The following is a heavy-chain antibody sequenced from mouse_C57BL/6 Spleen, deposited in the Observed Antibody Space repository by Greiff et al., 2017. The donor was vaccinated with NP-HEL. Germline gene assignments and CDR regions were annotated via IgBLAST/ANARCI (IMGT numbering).Heavy chain of an antibody. CDR3: ARQKYYDYFFDY. J-gene: IGHJ2*01. D-gene: IGHD2-4*01. CDR2: IDPSDSYT. Sequence: VQLQQPGAELVKPGASVKLSCKASGYTFTSYWMQWVKQRPGQGLEWIGEIDPSDSYTNYNQKFKGKATLTVDTSSSTAYMQLSSLTSEDSAVYYCARQKYYDYFFDYWGQGTTLTVSS. CDR1: GYTFTSYW. V-gene: IGHV1-50*01.